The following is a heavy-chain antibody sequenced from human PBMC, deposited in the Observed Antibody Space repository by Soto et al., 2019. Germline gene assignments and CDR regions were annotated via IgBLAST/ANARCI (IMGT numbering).Heavy chain of an antibody. CDR3: AKDSQQVPGYYYYSYIDV. CDR1: GFTFDDYA. V-gene: IGHV3-9*01. J-gene: IGHJ6*03. CDR2: ISWNSRSI. D-gene: IGHD3-10*01. Sequence: EVQLVESGGGLVQPGRSLRLSCAASGFTFDDYAMHWVRQAPGKGLEWVSGISWNSRSIGYADSVKGRFTISRDNAKNSLYLHMNSLRAEDTALYYCAKDSQQVPGYYYYSYIDVWGKGTTVTVSS.